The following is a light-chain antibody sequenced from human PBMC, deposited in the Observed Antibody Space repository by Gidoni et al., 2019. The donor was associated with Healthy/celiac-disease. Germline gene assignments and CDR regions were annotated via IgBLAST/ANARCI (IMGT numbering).Light chain of an antibody. J-gene: IGKJ2*02. CDR3: QQYYSTLWT. CDR1: QSVLYSSNNKNY. Sequence: DIVMTQSPDPVAVSLGERATINCKSSQSVLYSSNNKNYLAWYQQKPGQPPKLLIYWASTRESGVPDRFSGSGSGTDFTLTISSLQAEDVAVYYCQQYYSTLWTFGQGTKLEIK. CDR2: WAS. V-gene: IGKV4-1*01.